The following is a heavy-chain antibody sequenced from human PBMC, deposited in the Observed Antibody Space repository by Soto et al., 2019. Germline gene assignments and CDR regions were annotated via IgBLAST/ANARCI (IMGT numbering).Heavy chain of an antibody. Sequence: QLQLQESGPGLVKPSETLSLTCTVSGGSISSSSYYWGWIRQPPGKGLEWIGSIYYSGSTYYNPSLKSRVTIPLNTSKNQISLKRGPVTAADTAVYYCARFPMTTLRYFDEVSFGIDYWGQGTLVTVSA. CDR3: ARFPMTTLRYFDEVSFGIDY. J-gene: IGHJ4*02. CDR1: GGSISSSSYY. CDR2: IYYSGST. V-gene: IGHV4-39*01. D-gene: IGHD3-9*01.